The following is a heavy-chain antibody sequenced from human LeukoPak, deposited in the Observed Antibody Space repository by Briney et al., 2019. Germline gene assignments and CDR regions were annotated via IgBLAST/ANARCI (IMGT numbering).Heavy chain of an antibody. CDR1: GFTFSSYA. CDR3: AKASSPQWLLRADWFDP. D-gene: IGHD6-19*01. CDR2: VSGSGDST. V-gene: IGHV3-23*01. Sequence: GGSLRLSCAASGFTFSSYAMSWVRQAPGKGLEWVSAVSGSGDSTYYADSVKGRFTISRDNSKNTLYLQMNSLRAEDTAIYYCAKASSPQWLLRADWFDPWGQGILVTVSS. J-gene: IGHJ5*02.